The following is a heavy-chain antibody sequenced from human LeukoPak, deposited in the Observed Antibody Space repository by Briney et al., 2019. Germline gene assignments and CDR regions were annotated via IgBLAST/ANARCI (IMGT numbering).Heavy chain of an antibody. J-gene: IGHJ4*02. CDR2: ISGSGGST. CDR1: GFTFSSYA. D-gene: IGHD6-19*01. V-gene: IGHV3-23*01. CDR3: AKDEHPRYSSGPAGY. Sequence: GGSLGLSCAASGFTFSSYAMSWVRQAPGKGLEWVSAISGSGGSTYYADSVKGRFTISRDNSKNTLYLQMNSLRAEDTAVYYCAKDEHPRYSSGPAGYWGQGTLVTVSS.